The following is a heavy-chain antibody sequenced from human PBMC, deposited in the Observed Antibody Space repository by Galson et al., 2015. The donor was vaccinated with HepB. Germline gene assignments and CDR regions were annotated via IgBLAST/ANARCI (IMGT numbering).Heavy chain of an antibody. D-gene: IGHD3-22*01. CDR3: ASADYYHDISGFYTFYFDS. CDR1: GFSFSTYA. Sequence: SLRLSCAASGFSFSTYAMAWVRQAPGRGLEWVSLISGSGGTTYYAASVKGWFTVSRDNSKNTLHLQMNSLTAADTAVYYCASADYYHDISGFYTFYFDSWGPGTLVTVSS. CDR2: ISGSGGTT. V-gene: IGHV3-23*01. J-gene: IGHJ4*02.